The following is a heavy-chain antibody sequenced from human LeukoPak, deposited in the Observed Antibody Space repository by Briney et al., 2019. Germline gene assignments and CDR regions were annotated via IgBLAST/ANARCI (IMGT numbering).Heavy chain of an antibody. CDR3: ARTRGSYNSGAFDY. J-gene: IGHJ4*02. D-gene: IGHD6-19*01. CDR1: GFTFTNYA. V-gene: IGHV3-23*01. CDR2: ISGSGGST. Sequence: GGSLRLSCAVSGFTFTNYAMAWVRQAPGKGLEWVSTISGSGGSTYYAGSVKGRFTISRDNSKNTLYLQMNSLRAEDTAVYYCARTRGSYNSGAFDYRGQGTLVTVSS.